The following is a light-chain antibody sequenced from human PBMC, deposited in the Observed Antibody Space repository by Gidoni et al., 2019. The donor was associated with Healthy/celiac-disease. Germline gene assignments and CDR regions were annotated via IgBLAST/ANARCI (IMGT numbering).Light chain of an antibody. CDR3: SSYTSSRTRV. CDR2: EVS. J-gene: IGLJ2*01. V-gene: IGLV2-14*01. CDR1: SSDVGGYNY. Sequence: QSALTQPASVPVLPAQPITISRTGTSSDVGGYNYVSCYQQQPGKAPKLMIYEVSNRPSGVSTRFSGSKSGNTASLTISGLQAEDEADYYCSSYTSSRTRVFGGGTKLTVL.